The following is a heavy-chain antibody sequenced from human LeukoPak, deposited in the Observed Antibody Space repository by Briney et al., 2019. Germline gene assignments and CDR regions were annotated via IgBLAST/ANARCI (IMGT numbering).Heavy chain of an antibody. CDR1: GFTFSSYS. D-gene: IGHD6-13*01. V-gene: IGHV3-21*01. J-gene: IGHJ4*02. Sequence: GGSLRLSCAASGFTFSSYSMNWVRQAPGKGLEWVSSISSSSSYIYYADSVKGRFTISRDNAKNSLYLQMNSLRAEDTAVYYCARDWGAAAIPPYFDYWGQGTLVTVSS. CDR3: ARDWGAAAIPPYFDY. CDR2: ISSSSSYI.